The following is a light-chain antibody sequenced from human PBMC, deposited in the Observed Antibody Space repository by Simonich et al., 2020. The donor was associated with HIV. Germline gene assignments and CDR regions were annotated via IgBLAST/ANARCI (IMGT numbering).Light chain of an antibody. CDR2: GAS. J-gene: IGKJ4*01. CDR3: QQYNNWPQT. CDR1: KSISSN. Sequence: EIVMTQFPATLSVSPGERATLSCTASKSISSNLAWYQQKPGQAPRLLIYGASTRATGIPARFSGSGSGTDFTLTISSMQSEDFAIFYCQQYNNWPQTFGGGTKVEI. V-gene: IGKV3-15*01.